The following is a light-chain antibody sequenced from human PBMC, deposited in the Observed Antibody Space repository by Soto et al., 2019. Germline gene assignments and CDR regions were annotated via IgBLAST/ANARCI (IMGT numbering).Light chain of an antibody. CDR3: QQYDRFPYT. J-gene: IGKJ2*01. V-gene: IGKV1-5*03. Sequence: DIQMTQSPSTLSASVGDTVTITCRASQSISNWLAWYQQKPGQAPKLLIHKASTLESGVPSRFSGSGSGTEFTLTISNLQPDDFATFYCQQYDRFPYTFGQGTKLEIK. CDR1: QSISNW. CDR2: KAS.